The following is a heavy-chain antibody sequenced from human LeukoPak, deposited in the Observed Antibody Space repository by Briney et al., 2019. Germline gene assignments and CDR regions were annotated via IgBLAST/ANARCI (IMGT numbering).Heavy chain of an antibody. V-gene: IGHV4-4*07. CDR2: IYTSGST. J-gene: IGHJ4*02. Sequence: PSETLSLTCTVSGGSISSYYWSWIRQPAGKGLEWIGRIYTSGSTNYNPSLKSRVTISVDTSKNQFSLKLSSVTAADTAVYYCARAWDYYDSSGYSRQFDYWGQGTLVTVSS. CDR1: GGSISSYY. D-gene: IGHD3-22*01. CDR3: ARAWDYYDSSGYSRQFDY.